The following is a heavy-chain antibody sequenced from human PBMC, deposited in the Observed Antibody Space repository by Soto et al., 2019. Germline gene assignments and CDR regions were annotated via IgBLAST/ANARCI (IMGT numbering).Heavy chain of an antibody. CDR2: ISPMFGAA. J-gene: IGHJ4*02. V-gene: IGHV1-69*19. Sequence: QVQLVQSGAEMKKPGSSVKVSCQSSGGTFNTYAMNWVRQAPGQGPEWMGDISPMFGAANYAPKFQGRVTITADESTGTSYMQLSRLTSEDTALYFCAREVQVHTPAFVYWGQGTRGIVSS. CDR1: GGTFNTYA. D-gene: IGHD3-10*01. CDR3: AREVQVHTPAFVY.